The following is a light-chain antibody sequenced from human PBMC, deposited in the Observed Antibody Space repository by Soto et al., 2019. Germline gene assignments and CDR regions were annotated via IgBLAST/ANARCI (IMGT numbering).Light chain of an antibody. CDR2: DAS. CDR3: QQYNDYSRA. V-gene: IGKV1-5*01. CDR1: QSISNW. J-gene: IGKJ3*01. Sequence: DIQITQSPSTLSASVGDRVTITCRASQSISNWLAWYQQKPGKAPNLLIYDASSLESGVPSRFSGSGSGTEFTLTISSLQPDDFATYYCQQYNDYSRAFGPGTKVDIK.